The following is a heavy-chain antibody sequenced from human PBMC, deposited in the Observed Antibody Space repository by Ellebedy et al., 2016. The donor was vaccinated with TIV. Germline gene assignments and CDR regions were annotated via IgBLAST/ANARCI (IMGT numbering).Heavy chain of an antibody. V-gene: IGHV3-23*01. J-gene: IGHJ4*02. CDR1: GFTFSSYA. Sequence: PGGSLRLSCAASGFTFSSYAMTWVRQAPGKGLEWVSGIVGSGAQKYADSVKGRFTISRDNSKSTLDLQMNSLRAEDTAFYFCAKDRTPGDGYWVFDYWGQGTLVTVSS. D-gene: IGHD5-18*01. CDR2: IVGSGAQ. CDR3: AKDRTPGDGYWVFDY.